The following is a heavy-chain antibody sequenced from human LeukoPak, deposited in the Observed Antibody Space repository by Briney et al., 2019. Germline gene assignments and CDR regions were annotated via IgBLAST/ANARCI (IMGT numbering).Heavy chain of an antibody. CDR3: ARVWAVAAADC. V-gene: IGHV3-66*01. CDR1: GFIVSSKY. D-gene: IGHD6-19*01. Sequence: PGGSLRLSCAASGFIVSSKYMSWVRQAPGKGLEWVSIIFSGDSTYYADSVKGRFTISRDNSKNTVYLQMNSLRAEDTAVYYCARVWAVAAADCWGQGNLVTVSS. CDR2: IFSGDST. J-gene: IGHJ4*02.